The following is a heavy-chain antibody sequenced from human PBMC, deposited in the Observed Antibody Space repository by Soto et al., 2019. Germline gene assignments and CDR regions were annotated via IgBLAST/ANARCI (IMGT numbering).Heavy chain of an antibody. V-gene: IGHV3-33*01. D-gene: IGHD6-13*01. J-gene: IGHJ6*02. Sequence: GGSLRLSCAASGFTFSSFGMHWVRQAPGKGLEWVAVIWYDGSNKYYADSVKGRFSISRDTSKNTLHLQMNSLRAEDTAVYFCARDKNRAAAAHQYYYAMDVWGQGTTVTVSS. CDR1: GFTFSSFG. CDR3: ARDKNRAAAAHQYYYAMDV. CDR2: IWYDGSNK.